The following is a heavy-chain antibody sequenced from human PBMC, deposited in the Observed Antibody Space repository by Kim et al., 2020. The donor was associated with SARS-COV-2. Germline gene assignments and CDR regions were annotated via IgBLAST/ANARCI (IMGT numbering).Heavy chain of an antibody. CDR3: ARTDSSGYYIID. D-gene: IGHD3-22*01. J-gene: IGHJ4*02. CDR1: GGSISSSSYY. CDR2: IYYSGST. V-gene: IGHV4-39*01. Sequence: SETLSLTCTVSGGSISSSSYYWGWIRQPPGKGLEWIGSIYYSGSTYYNPSLKSRVTISVDTSKNQFSLKLSSVTAADTAVYYCARTDSSGYYIIDWGQGTLVTVSS.